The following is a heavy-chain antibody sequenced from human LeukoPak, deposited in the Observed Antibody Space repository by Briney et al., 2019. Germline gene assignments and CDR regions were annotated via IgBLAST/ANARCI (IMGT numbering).Heavy chain of an antibody. CDR1: GGLIISGGYH. J-gene: IGHJ4*02. CDR2: IYHSGST. Sequence: SETLSLTCTVSGGLIISGGYHWSWIRQFPGKGLEWIGYIYHSGSTHYNPSLKSRVTISVDTSKNQFSLKLTSVTAADTAVYYCARANTRNTYGYDSSGYYSKRKYFDYWGQGTLVTVSS. CDR3: ARANTRNTYGYDSSGYYSKRKYFDY. D-gene: IGHD3-22*01. V-gene: IGHV4-31*03.